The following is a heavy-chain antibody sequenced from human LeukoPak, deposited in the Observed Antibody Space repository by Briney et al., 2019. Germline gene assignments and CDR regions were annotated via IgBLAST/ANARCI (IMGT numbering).Heavy chain of an antibody. V-gene: IGHV1-8*01. CDR3: AKDPREDSATSPIDAFDI. CDR1: GYTFTSYD. D-gene: IGHD2-2*01. CDR2: MNPNSGNT. Sequence: ASVKVSCKASGYTFTSYDINWVRQATGQGLEWMGWMNPNSGNTGYAQKFQGRVTMTRNTSISTAYMELSSLRSEDTAVYYCAKDPREDSATSPIDAFDIWGQGTMVTVSS. J-gene: IGHJ3*02.